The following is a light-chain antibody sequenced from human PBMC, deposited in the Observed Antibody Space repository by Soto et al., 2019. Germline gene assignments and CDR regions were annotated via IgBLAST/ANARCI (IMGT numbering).Light chain of an antibody. V-gene: IGKV3-15*01. CDR1: QSVTTY. J-gene: IGKJ1*01. CDR2: DTS. CDR3: QQYNNWPPWT. Sequence: EIVLTQSPATLSLSPGERATLSCRASQSVTTYLAWYQHKPGQTPRLLIYDTSTRATGIPARFSGSGSGTEFTLTISSLQSEDFAVYYCQQYNNWPPWTFGQGTKVDIK.